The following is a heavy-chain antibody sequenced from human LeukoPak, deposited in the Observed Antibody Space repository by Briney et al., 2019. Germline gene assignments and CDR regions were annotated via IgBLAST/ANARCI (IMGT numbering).Heavy chain of an antibody. Sequence: ASVKVSCKASGYTFTSYGISWVRQAPGQGLEWMGWISAYNGNTNYAQKLQGRVTMTTDTSTSIAYMELRSLRSDDTAVYYCARDIAAAGSFDYWGQGTLVTVSS. CDR1: GYTFTSYG. D-gene: IGHD6-13*01. CDR2: ISAYNGNT. CDR3: ARDIAAAGSFDY. J-gene: IGHJ4*02. V-gene: IGHV1-18*01.